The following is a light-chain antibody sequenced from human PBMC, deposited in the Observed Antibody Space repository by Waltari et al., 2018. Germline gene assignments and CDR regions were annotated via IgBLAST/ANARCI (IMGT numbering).Light chain of an antibody. Sequence: DIVMTQSPLSLPVTLGQPASIPCRSSQSLKNSDGNTYLNWYQQRPGQSPWGRIYKVSRRDSGVPDRFSGRGSGTDFTLKISRVEAEDVGVYYCMQGTQWPPWTFGQGTKVEIK. V-gene: IGKV2-30*01. CDR3: MQGTQWPPWT. CDR2: KVS. CDR1: QSLKNSDGNTY. J-gene: IGKJ1*01.